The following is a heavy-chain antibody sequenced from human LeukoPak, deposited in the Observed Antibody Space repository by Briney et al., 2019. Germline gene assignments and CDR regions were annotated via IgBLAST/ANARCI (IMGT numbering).Heavy chain of an antibody. V-gene: IGHV3-33*01. CDR3: ARDKGSRWYGPIDY. J-gene: IGHJ4*02. CDR2: IWSDGGDT. CDR1: RFTFSSYG. D-gene: IGHD6-13*01. Sequence: AGGSLRLSCAASRFTFSSYGMRWVRQAPGKGLEWVAVIWSDGGDTHYADSVKGRFTISRENSRKTLYLQMNSLRVEDTAIYYCARDKGSRWYGPIDYWGQGTLVTVSS.